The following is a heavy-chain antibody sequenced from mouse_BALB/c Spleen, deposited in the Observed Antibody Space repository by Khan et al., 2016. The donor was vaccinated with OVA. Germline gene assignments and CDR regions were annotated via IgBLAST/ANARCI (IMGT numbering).Heavy chain of an antibody. J-gene: IGHJ3*01. CDR2: MIYSGNT. CDR1: GDSITSGY. V-gene: IGHV3-8*02. Sequence: VQLKESGPSLVKPSQTLSLTCSVTGDSITSGYWSWIRKFPGNKLEYMGYMIYSGNTYYNPSLKSRISITRHTSKNQYYLQLNSVTTEDTATDYCARSTYRDAFAYWGQGTLVTVAA. CDR3: ARSTYRDAFAY. D-gene: IGHD2-14*01.